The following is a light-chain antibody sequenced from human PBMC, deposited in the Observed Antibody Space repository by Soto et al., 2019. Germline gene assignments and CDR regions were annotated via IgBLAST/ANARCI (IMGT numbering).Light chain of an antibody. CDR1: SGSIASNY. CDR3: QSYDSSNHVV. CDR2: DYN. Sequence: NFMLTQPHSVSESPGKTVTISCTRSSGSIASNYVQWYQQRPGSAPTTVIFDYNQRPSGVPDRFSGSIDSSSNSASLTISGLKTEDEADYYCQSYDSSNHVVFGGGTQLTVL. J-gene: IGLJ2*01. V-gene: IGLV6-57*04.